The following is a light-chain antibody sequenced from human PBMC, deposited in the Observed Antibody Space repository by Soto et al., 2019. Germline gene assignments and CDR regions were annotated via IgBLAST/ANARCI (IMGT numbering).Light chain of an antibody. CDR3: ATWDGSLPGEV. J-gene: IGLJ2*01. V-gene: IGLV1-51*01. CDR1: SSNIGNNY. Sequence: QSVLTQSPSVSAAPGQKGTISCSGSSSNIGNNYVSLYQQLPGPAPKLLIYDNNKRPSGIPDRFSGSKSGTSGTLDITGLQTGDEADYYCATWDGSLPGEVFGGGTKLTVL. CDR2: DNN.